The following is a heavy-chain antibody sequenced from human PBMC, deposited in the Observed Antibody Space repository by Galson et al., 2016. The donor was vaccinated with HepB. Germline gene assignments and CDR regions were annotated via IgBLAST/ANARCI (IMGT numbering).Heavy chain of an antibody. CDR3: ARHIAVAGTRGFDY. CDR2: TYHTGST. D-gene: IGHD6-19*01. V-gene: IGHV4-4*02. Sequence: SETLSLTCAVSGASVSSNWWSWVRQPPGKGLDWIGETYHTGSTNFNPSLMSRVTISLDMSKNQLSLMLTSVTAADTAVYYCARHIAVAGTRGFDYWGQGALVTVSS. CDR1: GASVSSNW. J-gene: IGHJ4*02.